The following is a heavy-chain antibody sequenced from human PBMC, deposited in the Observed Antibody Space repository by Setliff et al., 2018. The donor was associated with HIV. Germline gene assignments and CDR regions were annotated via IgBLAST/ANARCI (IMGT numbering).Heavy chain of an antibody. CDR1: PGSITVYY. Sequence: SETLSLTCNVSPGSITVYYWTWVRQPPGRGLEWIGYVSHSAGTSYNPSLNSRVTMSVDPSRDQFSLKLSSVTAADTAVYFCARGQDGHSVLFDYWGQGTLVTVSS. CDR3: ARGQDGHSVLFDY. J-gene: IGHJ4*02. CDR2: VSHSAGT. D-gene: IGHD3-10*02. V-gene: IGHV4-59*01.